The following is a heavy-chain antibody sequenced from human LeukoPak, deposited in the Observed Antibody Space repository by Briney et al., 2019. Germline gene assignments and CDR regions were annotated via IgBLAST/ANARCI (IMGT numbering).Heavy chain of an antibody. D-gene: IGHD6-19*01. J-gene: IGHJ4*02. V-gene: IGHV4-59*01. CDR1: GGSSSAYY. CDR3: AREFSD. Sequence: PSETLSLTCTVSGGSSSAYYYTWIRQPPGKGPEWIGLIYNSGSTNYNPSLKSRVIISADTSKNQFSLKLTSVTAADTAVYYCAREFSDWGQGTLVTVSS. CDR2: IYNSGST.